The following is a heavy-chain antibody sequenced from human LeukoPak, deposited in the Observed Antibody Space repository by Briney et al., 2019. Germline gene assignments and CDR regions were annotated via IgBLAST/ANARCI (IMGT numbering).Heavy chain of an antibody. V-gene: IGHV3-7*01. CDR2: IRHDGNAK. CDR1: GFAFSDFW. CDR3: ATSHDSAGND. D-gene: IGHD2-15*01. J-gene: IGHJ4*02. Sequence: PGGSLRLSCAASGFAFSDFWMSWVRQAPGKGLEWVASIRHDGNAKNYVPSVRGRFTISRDNAKNSLYLQMNSLTVEDTAVYYCATSHDSAGNDWGQGTLVTVSS.